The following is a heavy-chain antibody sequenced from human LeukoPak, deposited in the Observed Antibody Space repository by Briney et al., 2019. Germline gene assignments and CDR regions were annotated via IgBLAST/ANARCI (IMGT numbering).Heavy chain of an antibody. D-gene: IGHD5/OR15-5a*01. CDR2: TYYRSKWNT. CDR3: ARGVFALDY. Sequence: PSQTLSLTCVIFGDSVSSNSATWNWIRQSPSRGLEWLGRTYYRSKWNTDFAVTVKSRITIRPDTSKNQISLQLKSVTPEDTAVYFCARGVFALDYWGQGTLVTVSS. V-gene: IGHV6-1*01. J-gene: IGHJ4*02. CDR1: GDSVSSNSAT.